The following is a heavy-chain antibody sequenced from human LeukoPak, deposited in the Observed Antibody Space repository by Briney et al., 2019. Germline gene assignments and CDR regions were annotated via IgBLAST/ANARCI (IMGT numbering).Heavy chain of an antibody. Sequence: SETLSLTCSVPGGPVTEYYWSWIRQPPGKGLEWIGYTYHTGSTNSSPSLKSRVTMSVDASRNQFSLKLVSVTAADTAVYYCARDRGSTGYYYLDSWGQGILVTVSS. CDR3: ARDRGSTGYYYLDS. D-gene: IGHD1-26*01. V-gene: IGHV4-59*02. J-gene: IGHJ4*02. CDR1: GGPVTEYY. CDR2: TYHTGST.